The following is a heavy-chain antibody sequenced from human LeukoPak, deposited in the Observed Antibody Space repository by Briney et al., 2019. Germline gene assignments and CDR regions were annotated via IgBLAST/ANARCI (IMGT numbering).Heavy chain of an antibody. CDR3: ARGPGWYFDL. Sequence: GGSLRLSCAASGFTLSSYWMHWVRQAPGKGLVWVSRINTDGRSTNYADSVKGRFTISRDNAKNTLYLQMNSLRAEDTAVYYCARGPGWYFDLWGRGTLVTVSS. CDR2: INTDGRST. V-gene: IGHV3-74*01. J-gene: IGHJ2*01. CDR1: GFTLSSYW.